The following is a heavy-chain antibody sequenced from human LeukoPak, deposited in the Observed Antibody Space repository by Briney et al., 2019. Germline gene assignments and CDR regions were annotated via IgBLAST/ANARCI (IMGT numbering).Heavy chain of an antibody. CDR2: IKGSDK. J-gene: IGHJ4*02. CDR1: GFTFSNYW. Sequence: GGSLRLSCVGSGFTFSNYWMNWVRQAPGKGLEWVANIKGSDKGHVDSVKGRFSVSRDDARNSLYLQMDSLRAEDTAVYYCARDVDWNYDLWGQGAVVRVSS. D-gene: IGHD1-7*01. CDR3: ARDVDWNYDL. V-gene: IGHV3-7*01.